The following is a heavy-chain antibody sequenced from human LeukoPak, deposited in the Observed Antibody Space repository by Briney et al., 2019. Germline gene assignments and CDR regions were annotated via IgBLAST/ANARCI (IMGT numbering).Heavy chain of an antibody. D-gene: IGHD6-19*01. CDR2: SSSNGGST. CDR1: GFTFSTLP. V-gene: IGHV3-64D*06. Sequence: GGSLRLSCSASGFTFSTLPMHWVRQAPGKGLEYVSGSSSNGGSTYYADSVKGRFTISRDNPKNTLYLQMSSLRPEDTAVYYCVNQISGWVYWGQGTLVTVSS. CDR3: VNQISGWVY. J-gene: IGHJ4*02.